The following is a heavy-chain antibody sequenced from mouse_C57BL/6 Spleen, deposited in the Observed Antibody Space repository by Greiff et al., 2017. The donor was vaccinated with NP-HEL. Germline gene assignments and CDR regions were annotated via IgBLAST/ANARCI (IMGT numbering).Heavy chain of an antibody. D-gene: IGHD3-2*02. CDR2: IDPSDSYT. J-gene: IGHJ3*01. CDR1: GYTFTSYW. CDR3: ARSGAEGFAY. V-gene: IGHV1-69*01. Sequence: QVQLQQPGAELVMPGASVKLSCTASGYTFTSYWMHWVKQRPGQGLEWIGEIDPSDSYTNYNQKFKGKSTLTVDKSSITAYMQLSSLASEDSAVYSGARSGAEGFAYWGQGTLVTVSA.